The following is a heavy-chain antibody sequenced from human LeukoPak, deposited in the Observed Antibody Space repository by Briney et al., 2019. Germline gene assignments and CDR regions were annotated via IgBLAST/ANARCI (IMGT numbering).Heavy chain of an antibody. Sequence: ASVKVSCKASGYTFTSYDINWVRQAPGQGLEWMGWMNPNSGNTGYAQKFQGRVTMTRNTSISTAYMELSSLRSEDTAVYYCARGGYSYNYYYYGMDVWGQGTTVTVSS. D-gene: IGHD5-18*01. V-gene: IGHV1-8*01. CDR2: MNPNSGNT. J-gene: IGHJ6*02. CDR3: ARGGYSYNYYYYGMDV. CDR1: GYTFTSYD.